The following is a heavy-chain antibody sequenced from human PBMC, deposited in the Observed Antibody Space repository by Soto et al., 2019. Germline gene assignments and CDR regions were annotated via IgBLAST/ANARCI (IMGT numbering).Heavy chain of an antibody. CDR2: IYSGGST. J-gene: IGHJ6*02. CDR1: GFTVSSNY. Sequence: EVQLVESGGGLVQPGGSLRLSCAASGFTVSSNYMSWVRQASGKGLEWVSVIYSGGSTYHADSVKGRFTISRENSKNTLYLQMNSLRAEDTAVYYCARDHGSSWNYDSSGYYGMDVWGQGTTVTVSS. CDR3: ARDHGSSWNYDSSGYYGMDV. D-gene: IGHD3-22*01. V-gene: IGHV3-66*01.